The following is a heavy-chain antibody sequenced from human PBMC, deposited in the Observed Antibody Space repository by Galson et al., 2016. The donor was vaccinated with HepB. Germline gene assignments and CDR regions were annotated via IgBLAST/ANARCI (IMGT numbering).Heavy chain of an antibody. D-gene: IGHD5-12*01. V-gene: IGHV4-31*03. CDR3: ARIKYSGYNPGLFFDS. Sequence: TLSLTCTVSDDSINSGGYYWSWIRQLPVKCLEWIGYVFYSGTTYYNPSLKSRVATSIDTSERQFSLKLSSVTAADTAVYYCARIKYSGYNPGLFFDSWGQGILVSVSS. CDR2: VFYSGTT. J-gene: IGHJ4*02. CDR1: DDSINSGGYY.